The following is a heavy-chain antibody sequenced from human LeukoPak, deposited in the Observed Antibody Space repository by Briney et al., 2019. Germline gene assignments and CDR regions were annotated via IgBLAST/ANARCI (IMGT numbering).Heavy chain of an antibody. Sequence: PGGSLRLSCAASGVTPSRGWMCWARQAPGKGLEWVANIKQDGSETYYVDSVKGRFTISRDNARNSLYLQMNSLRAEHTAVYYCARGQLPGNCWGQGTLVSVSS. CDR1: GVTPSRGW. CDR2: IKQDGSET. CDR3: ARGQLPGNC. D-gene: IGHD2-2*01. V-gene: IGHV3-7*04. J-gene: IGHJ4*02.